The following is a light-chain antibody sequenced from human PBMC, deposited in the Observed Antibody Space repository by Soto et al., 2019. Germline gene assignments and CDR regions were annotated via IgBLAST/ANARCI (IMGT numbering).Light chain of an antibody. CDR3: QQYDSSPRT. J-gene: IGKJ1*01. V-gene: IGKV1-5*01. CDR1: QSISSW. Sequence: DIQMAQSPSALSQSLRARVTITCWASQSISSWLAWYQQKPGRAPKVLIFDASSLESGVPSRFSGSGSGTDFTLTISRLEPEDFAVYYCQQYDSSPRTFGQGNKVDIK. CDR2: DAS.